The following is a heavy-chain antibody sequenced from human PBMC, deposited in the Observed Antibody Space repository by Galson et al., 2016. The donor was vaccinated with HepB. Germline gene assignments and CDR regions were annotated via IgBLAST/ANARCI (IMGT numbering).Heavy chain of an antibody. CDR2: IYHSGST. CDR1: GGSISSGGYY. V-gene: IGHV4-31*03. D-gene: IGHD3-9*01. CDR3: AKDNRLVLPPWTVLYYFDY. J-gene: IGHJ4*02. Sequence: TLSLTCTVSGGSISSGGYYWSWIRQHPGKGLEWIGYIYHSGSTHYNPSLKSRVTISVDTAKNQFSLKLSSVTAEDTAVYYCAKDNRLVLPPWTVLYYFDYWGQGILVTVSS.